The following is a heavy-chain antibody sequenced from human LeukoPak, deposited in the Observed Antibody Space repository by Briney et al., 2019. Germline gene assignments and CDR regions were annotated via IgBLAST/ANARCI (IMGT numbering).Heavy chain of an antibody. CDR3: AKNGDRGAYCSGGTCYPYYYYYMDV. D-gene: IGHD2-15*01. V-gene: IGHV3-23*01. J-gene: IGHJ6*03. CDR2: ISGTGDST. CDR1: GFTFSSYE. Sequence: GGSLRLSCAASGFTFSSYEMNWVRQAPGKGLEWVSAISGTGDSTYYADSVKDRFTFSRDNSKNTLYLQMNSLRAEDTAIYYCAKNGDRGAYCSGGTCYPYYYYYMDVWGKGTTVTISS.